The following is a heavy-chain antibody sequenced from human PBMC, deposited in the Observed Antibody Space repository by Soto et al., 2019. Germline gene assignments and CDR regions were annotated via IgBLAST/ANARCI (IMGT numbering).Heavy chain of an antibody. CDR2: IYYSGSA. V-gene: IGHV4-39*07. D-gene: IGHD5-18*01. J-gene: IGHJ4*02. CDR3: ARDLGYIYGIHRYFDY. CDR1: GGSISSSSYY. Sequence: LSLTCTVSGGSISSSSYYWGWMRQPPGKGLEWIGRIYYSGSAYYSPSVKIRVTISVGTCSNQLCVKLSSVTAVDTAWYYCARDLGYIYGIHRYFDYWGQGTLVTVSS.